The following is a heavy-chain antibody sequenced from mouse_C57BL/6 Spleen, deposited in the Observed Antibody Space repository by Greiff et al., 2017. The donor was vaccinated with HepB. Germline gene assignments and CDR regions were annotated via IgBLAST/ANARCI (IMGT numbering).Heavy chain of an antibody. D-gene: IGHD2-5*01. CDR2: IDPSDSYT. CDR3: ARWDSNYVGY. Sequence: QVQLQQSGAELVRPGTSVKLSCKASGYTFTSYWMHWVKQRPGQGLEWIGVIDPSDSYTNYNQKFKGKATLTVDTSSSTAYMQLSSLTSEDSAVYYCARWDSNYVGYWGQGTTLTVSS. V-gene: IGHV1-59*01. J-gene: IGHJ2*01. CDR1: GYTFTSYW.